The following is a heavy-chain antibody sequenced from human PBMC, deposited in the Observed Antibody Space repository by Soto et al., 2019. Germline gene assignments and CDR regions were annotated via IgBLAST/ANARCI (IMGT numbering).Heavy chain of an antibody. D-gene: IGHD3-10*01. J-gene: IGHJ4*02. CDR3: AKVGSPDKFDY. CDR1: GFTFSSYW. V-gene: IGHV3-23*01. Sequence: GGSLRLSCAASGFTFSSYWMHWVRQAPGKGLEWVSAISGSGGSTYYADSVKGRFTISRDNSKNTLYLQMNSLRAEDTAVYYCAKVGSPDKFDYWGQGTLVTVSS. CDR2: ISGSGGST.